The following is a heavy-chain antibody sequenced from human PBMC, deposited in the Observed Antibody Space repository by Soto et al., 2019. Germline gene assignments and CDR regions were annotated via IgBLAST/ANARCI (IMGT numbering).Heavy chain of an antibody. D-gene: IGHD6-6*01. CDR1: GFTFSNYA. Sequence: GGSLRLSCAASGFTFSNYAMNWIRQAPGKGLEWLSSISANGRNAYYADSVKGRFTISRDRSKNTVYVHLDSLRVKSTAIYYSAIYLSSIGCLALGAPFDSWGQGTLVTVSS. CDR2: ISANGRNA. CDR3: AIYLSSIGCLALGAPFDS. V-gene: IGHV3-23*01. J-gene: IGHJ4*02.